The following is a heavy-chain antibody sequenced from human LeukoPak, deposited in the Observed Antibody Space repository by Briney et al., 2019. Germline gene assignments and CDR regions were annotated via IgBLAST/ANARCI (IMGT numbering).Heavy chain of an antibody. D-gene: IGHD3-9*01. CDR3: AISTFDWLGFYRLDV. V-gene: IGHV1-2*02. Sequence: GASVKVSCKASGSTFSDYYMHWVRQAPGQGLEWMGWINPKSGGTNYARKFKGRVTMTRDTSITTAYMELSRLTSDDTAVYYCAISTFDWLGFYRLDVWGQGTTVTVSS. J-gene: IGHJ6*02. CDR2: INPKSGGT. CDR1: GSTFSDYY.